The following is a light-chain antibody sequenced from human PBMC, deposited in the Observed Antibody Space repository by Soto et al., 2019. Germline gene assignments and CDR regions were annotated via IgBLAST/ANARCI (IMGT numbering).Light chain of an antibody. CDR2: EVS. Sequence: QSALTQPPSASGSPGQSVTISCTGTSSDIGNYNYVSWYQQHPGKAPKLMIYEVSKRPSGVPDRFSGSKSGNTASLTVSGLQADDEADYYCNSYAGSDNWVFGGGTKVTVL. CDR1: SSDIGNYNY. J-gene: IGLJ3*02. V-gene: IGLV2-8*01. CDR3: NSYAGSDNWV.